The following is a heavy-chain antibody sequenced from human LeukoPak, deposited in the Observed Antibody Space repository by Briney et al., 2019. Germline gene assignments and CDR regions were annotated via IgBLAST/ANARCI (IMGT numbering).Heavy chain of an antibody. D-gene: IGHD6-13*01. CDR2: ISAYNGNT. CDR1: GYTFTDYF. CDR3: ARDPPWRHKQQLALYGMDV. Sequence: GASVRVSCKASGYTFTDYFLHWVRQAPGQGLEWMGWISAYNGNTNYAQKLQGRVTMTTDTSTSTAYMELSRLRSDDTAVYYCARDPPWRHKQQLALYGMDVWGQGTTVTVSS. V-gene: IGHV1-18*04. J-gene: IGHJ6*02.